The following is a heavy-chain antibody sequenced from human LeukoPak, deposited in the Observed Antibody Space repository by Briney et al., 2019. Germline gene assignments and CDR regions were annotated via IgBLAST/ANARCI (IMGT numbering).Heavy chain of an antibody. D-gene: IGHD6-19*01. Sequence: GASVKVSCKASGGTFSSYAISWVRQAPGQGLEWMGRIIPILGIANYAQKFQGRVTITADKSTSTAYMELSSLRSEDTAVYYCARIPGYSSGWSYPYGVYYFDYWGQGTLSPSPQ. J-gene: IGHJ4*02. V-gene: IGHV1-69*04. CDR3: ARIPGYSSGWSYPYGVYYFDY. CDR2: IIPILGIA. CDR1: GGTFSSYA.